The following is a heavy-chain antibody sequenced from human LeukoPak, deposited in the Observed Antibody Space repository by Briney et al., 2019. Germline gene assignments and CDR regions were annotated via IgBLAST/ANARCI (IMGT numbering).Heavy chain of an antibody. CDR3: ASSYGDFGY. V-gene: IGHV3-30-3*01. D-gene: IGHD4-17*01. CDR2: ISYDGSNK. J-gene: IGHJ4*02. CDR1: GFTFSSYA. Sequence: PGGSLRLSCAASGFTFSSYAMHWVRQAPGKGLEWVAVISYDGSNKYYADSVKGRFTISRDNSKNTLYLQMNSLRAEDTAVYHYASSYGDFGYWGQGTLVTVSS.